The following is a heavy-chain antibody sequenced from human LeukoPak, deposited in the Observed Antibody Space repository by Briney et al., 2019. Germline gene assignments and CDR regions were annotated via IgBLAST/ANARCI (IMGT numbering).Heavy chain of an antibody. Sequence: GASVKVSCKASGYTFTGYYMHWVRQAPGQGLEWMGWINPNSGGTNYAQKFQGRVTMTRDTSISTAYMELSRLRSDDTAVYYCARWAQWSRVYYFDYWGQGTLVTVSS. CDR1: GYTFTGYY. D-gene: IGHD2-15*01. CDR2: INPNSGGT. J-gene: IGHJ4*02. V-gene: IGHV1-2*02. CDR3: ARWAQWSRVYYFDY.